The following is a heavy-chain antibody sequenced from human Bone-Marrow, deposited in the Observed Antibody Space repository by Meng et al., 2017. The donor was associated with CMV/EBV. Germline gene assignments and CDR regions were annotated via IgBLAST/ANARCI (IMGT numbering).Heavy chain of an antibody. V-gene: IGHV3-23*01. D-gene: IGHD1-26*01. CDR1: GFTFSKNA. Sequence: SGFTFSKNAMNWVRQSPGKGLEWVATIGTNAAATHYADQVRGRFTISRDNSKDTLYLQLNSLRAEDTALYYCAKDLDSTGYYDADSWGQGTLVTVSS. CDR3: AKDLDSTGYYDADS. CDR2: IGTNAAAT. J-gene: IGHJ4*02.